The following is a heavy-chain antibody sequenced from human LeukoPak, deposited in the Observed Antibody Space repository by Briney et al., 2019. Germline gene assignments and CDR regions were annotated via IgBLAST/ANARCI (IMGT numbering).Heavy chain of an antibody. CDR1: GFSFSTYT. CDR2: MSSDGNDK. J-gene: IGHJ6*03. D-gene: IGHD3-9*01. CDR3: AREGHYDILTGYSPVEYYYYYMDV. V-gene: IGHV3-30*04. Sequence: GGSLRLSCAASGFSFSTYTLHWVRQAPGKGLEWVAVMSSDGNDKHYAASVKGRFTISRDNSKTTVYLQMNSLRAEDTALYYCAREGHYDILTGYSPVEYYYYYMDVWGKGTTGTDSS.